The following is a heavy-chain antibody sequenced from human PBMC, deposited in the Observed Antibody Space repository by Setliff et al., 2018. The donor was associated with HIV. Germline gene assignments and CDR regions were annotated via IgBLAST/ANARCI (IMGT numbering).Heavy chain of an antibody. CDR2: LRYDGSNK. D-gene: IGHD4-17*01. V-gene: IGHV3-30*02. J-gene: IGHJ4*02. Sequence: PGGSLRLSCAASGFTVSGYGMHWVRQAPGKGLEWVAFLRYDGSNKDYADSVKGRFTVSRDNSKNTLYLQMNSLRAEDTAVYYCAKAQKDLMTTMIITGYYFDYWGQGTLVTVSS. CDR1: GFTVSGYG. CDR3: AKAQKDLMTTMIITGYYFDY.